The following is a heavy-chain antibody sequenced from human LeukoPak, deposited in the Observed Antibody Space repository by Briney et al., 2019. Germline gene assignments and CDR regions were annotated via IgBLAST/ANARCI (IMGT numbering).Heavy chain of an antibody. Sequence: ASVKVSCKASGYTFTSYYMHWVRQAPGQGLEWMGIINPSGGSTSYAQKFQGRVTMTRDMSTSTAYTELSSLRSEDTAVYYCARIMYYYGSGSDAFDIWGQGTMVTVSS. D-gene: IGHD3-10*01. CDR1: GYTFTSYY. V-gene: IGHV1-46*01. CDR2: INPSGGST. J-gene: IGHJ3*02. CDR3: ARIMYYYGSGSDAFDI.